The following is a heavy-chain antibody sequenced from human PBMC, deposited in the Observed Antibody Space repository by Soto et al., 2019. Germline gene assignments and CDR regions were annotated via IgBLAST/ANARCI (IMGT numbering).Heavy chain of an antibody. CDR1: GYTFTGYY. Sequence: ASVKVSCKASGYTFTGYYMHWVRQAPGQGLEWMGWINPNSGGTNYAQKFQGWVTMTRDTSISTAYMELSRLRSDDTAVYYCARAVHSSSSDYYYYGMDVWGQGTTVTV. D-gene: IGHD6-6*01. J-gene: IGHJ6*02. CDR2: INPNSGGT. CDR3: ARAVHSSSSDYYYYGMDV. V-gene: IGHV1-2*04.